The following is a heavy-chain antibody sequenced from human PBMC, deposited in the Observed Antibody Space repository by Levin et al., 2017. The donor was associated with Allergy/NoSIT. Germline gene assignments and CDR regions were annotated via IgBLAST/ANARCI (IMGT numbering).Heavy chain of an antibody. CDR1: GFTFSDYY. CDR3: ARASTSGTFHYYYHHGMGV. D-gene: IGHD1-26*01. Sequence: RTGGSLRLSCAASGFTFSDYYMTWIRQAPGKGLEWVAYIRSSVTTIDYADSVKGRFTISRDNAKNSLYLQMNGLRVEDTAVYYCARASTSGTFHYYYHHGMGVWGQGTTVIVSS. J-gene: IGHJ6*02. CDR2: IRSSVTTI. V-gene: IGHV3-11*01.